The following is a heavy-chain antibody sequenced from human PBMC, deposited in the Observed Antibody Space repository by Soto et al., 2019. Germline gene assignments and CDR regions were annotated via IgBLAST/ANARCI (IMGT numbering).Heavy chain of an antibody. CDR1: GFTLSMSA. CDR3: SRSLNS. V-gene: IGHV3-48*04. J-gene: IGHJ4*02. Sequence: PGGSLRLSCASSGFTLSMSAVNWVRQAPGKGLEWVSYISDSGDRTYYADSVKGRFTISRDNAKNSLYLQMSSLTAEDSALYYCSRSLNSWGQGTLVTVSS. CDR2: ISDSGDRT.